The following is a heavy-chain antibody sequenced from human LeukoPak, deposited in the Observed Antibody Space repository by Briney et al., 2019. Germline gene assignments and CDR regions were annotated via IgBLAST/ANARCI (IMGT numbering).Heavy chain of an antibody. D-gene: IGHD1-14*01. J-gene: IGHJ6*03. Sequence: GGSLRLSCAASGFSISNYNMNWVRQAPRKGLEWLSSISSSSSTIFYADSVKGRLTISRDNAKNSLFLQMNSLRAEDTAVYYCATEPLYYYYMDVWGKGTTVTVSS. CDR1: GFSISNYN. CDR3: ATEPLYYYYMDV. V-gene: IGHV3-48*01. CDR2: ISSSSSTI.